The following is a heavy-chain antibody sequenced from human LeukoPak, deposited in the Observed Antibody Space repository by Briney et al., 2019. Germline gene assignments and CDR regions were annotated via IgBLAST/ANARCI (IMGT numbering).Heavy chain of an antibody. V-gene: IGHV3-74*01. D-gene: IGHD1-26*01. Sequence: GGSLRLSCAASGLTFSNYGMMWVRQAPGKGLVWVSYINNDGRSATYADSVKGRFTISRDNAKNTLYLQMNSLKAEDSAMYYCARNYNGMSNWGQGTLVIVSS. CDR2: INNDGRSA. CDR3: ARNYNGMSN. J-gene: IGHJ4*02. CDR1: GLTFSNYG.